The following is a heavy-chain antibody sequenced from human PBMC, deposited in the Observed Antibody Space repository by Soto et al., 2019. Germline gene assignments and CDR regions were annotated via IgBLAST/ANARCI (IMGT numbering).Heavy chain of an antibody. CDR2: ISYDGHNK. CDR3: AKDLQAYGDYNYYYYGMDV. V-gene: IGHV3-30*18. Sequence: QVQLVESGGGVVQPGGSLRPSCTASGFTFTTFGIHWVRQAPGKGLEWVALISYDGHNKYYSDSVKGRFTISRDNYKNTLSLQMNSLRAEDTAVYYCAKDLQAYGDYNYYYYGMDVWGQGTTASVSS. D-gene: IGHD4-17*01. CDR1: GFTFTTFG. J-gene: IGHJ6*02.